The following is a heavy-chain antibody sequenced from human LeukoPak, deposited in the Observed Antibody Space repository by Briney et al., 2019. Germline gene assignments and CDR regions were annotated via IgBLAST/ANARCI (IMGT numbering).Heavy chain of an antibody. Sequence: GGSLRLSCAASGFTFSSYAMSWVRQAPGKGLEWVSAISGSGGNTYYADSVKGRFTISRDNSKNTLYLQMNSLRAEDTAVYYCAKKGPVGPAAPYFDYWGQGTLVTVSS. CDR3: AKKGPVGPAAPYFDY. D-gene: IGHD2-2*01. V-gene: IGHV3-23*01. J-gene: IGHJ4*02. CDR1: GFTFSSYA. CDR2: ISGSGGNT.